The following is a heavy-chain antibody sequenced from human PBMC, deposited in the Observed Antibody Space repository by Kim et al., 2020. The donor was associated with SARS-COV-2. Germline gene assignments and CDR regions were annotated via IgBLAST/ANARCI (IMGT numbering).Heavy chain of an antibody. CDR2: INAGNGNT. J-gene: IGHJ5*02. CDR1: GYTFTSYA. Sequence: ASVKVSCKASGYTFTSYAMHWVRQAPGQRLEWMGWINAGNGNTKYSQKFQGRVTITRDTSASTAYMELSSLRSEDTAVSYCARVGGGSSWYSDWFDPWGQGTLVTVSS. CDR3: ARVGGGSSWYSDWFDP. V-gene: IGHV1-3*01. D-gene: IGHD6-13*01.